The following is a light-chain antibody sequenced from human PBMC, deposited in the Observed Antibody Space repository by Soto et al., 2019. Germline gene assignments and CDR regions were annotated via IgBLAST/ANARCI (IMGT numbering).Light chain of an antibody. J-gene: IGLJ2*01. V-gene: IGLV1-40*01. Sequence: QSVLTQPPSVSGAPGQRVTISCTGSSSNIGAGYDVHWYQQLPGTAPKLLIYGNNNRPSGVPDRFSGSKSGTSASLAITGVRAEDGVHYYGPSFDGSRRGGVFGGGTKLTVL. CDR2: GNN. CDR3: PSFDGSRRGGV. CDR1: SSNIGAGYD.